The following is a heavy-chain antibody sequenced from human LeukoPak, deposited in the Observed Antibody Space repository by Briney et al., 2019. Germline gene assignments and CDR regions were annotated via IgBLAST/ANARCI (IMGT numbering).Heavy chain of an antibody. CDR3: TTSGTPFEY. D-gene: IGHD3-10*01. CDR2: IKNKGDGGTT. J-gene: IGHJ4*02. V-gene: IGHV3-15*01. Sequence: GGSLRLSCAASGFTFNKAWMSWVRLAPGKGLEWVGRIKNKGDGGTTDYAAPVKGRFTVSRDDSKSTLYLQVNSLKTEDTAVYYCTTSGTPFEYWGQGTLVTVSS. CDR1: GFTFNKAW.